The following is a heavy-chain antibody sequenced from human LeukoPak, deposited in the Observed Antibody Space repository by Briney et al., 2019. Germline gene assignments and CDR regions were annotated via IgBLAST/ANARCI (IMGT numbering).Heavy chain of an antibody. J-gene: IGHJ6*02. D-gene: IGHD3-10*01. CDR1: GGSISSYY. CDR3: ARAEVHTYDGSGYGLDV. Sequence: SETLSLTCTVSGGSISSYYWSWIRQPPGKGLEWIGYINYSGSTNYNPSLRSRVTISVDTSKNQFSLKLSSVSAADTAVYYCARAEVHTYDGSGYGLDVWGQGTTVTVSS. CDR2: INYSGST. V-gene: IGHV4-59*08.